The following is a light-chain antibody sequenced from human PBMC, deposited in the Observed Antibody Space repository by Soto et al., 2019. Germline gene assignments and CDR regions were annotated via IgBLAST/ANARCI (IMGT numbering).Light chain of an antibody. CDR2: GAS. CDR3: QQYNNWPLMVT. Sequence: EIVMTQSPATLSVSPGERATLSCRASQSVSSNLAWYQQKPGQAPRLLIYGASTRATGIPARFSGSGSGTEFPLTISSLQSEDFAVYYCQQYNNWPLMVTFGPGTKVDIK. V-gene: IGKV3-15*01. CDR1: QSVSSN. J-gene: IGKJ3*01.